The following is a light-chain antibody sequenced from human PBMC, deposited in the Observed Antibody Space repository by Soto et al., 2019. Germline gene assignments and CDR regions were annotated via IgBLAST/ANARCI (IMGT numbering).Light chain of an antibody. CDR3: CSYAGGTSVI. V-gene: IGLV2-23*01. CDR1: SSDVGRYNL. CDR2: EDN. Sequence: QSALAQPASVSGSPGQSITISCTGSSSDVGRYNLVSWYQQHPDKAPKLIIYEDNERPSGVSDRFSGSKSGNTASLTISGLQTEDEADYYCCSYAGGTSVIFGGGTKLTV. J-gene: IGLJ2*01.